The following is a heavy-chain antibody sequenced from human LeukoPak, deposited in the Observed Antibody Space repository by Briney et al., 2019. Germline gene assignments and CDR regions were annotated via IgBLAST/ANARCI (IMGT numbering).Heavy chain of an antibody. V-gene: IGHV4-34*01. CDR2: INHSGSS. CDR1: GGSFSGYY. Sequence: SETLSLTCAVYGGSFSGYYWSWIRQPPGKGLEWIGEINHSGSSNYNPSLKSRVTISVDTSKKQFSLKLSSVTAADTAVYYCARGGDSSGYYLLDAFDIWGQGTMVTVSS. J-gene: IGHJ3*02. CDR3: ARGGDSSGYYLLDAFDI. D-gene: IGHD3-22*01.